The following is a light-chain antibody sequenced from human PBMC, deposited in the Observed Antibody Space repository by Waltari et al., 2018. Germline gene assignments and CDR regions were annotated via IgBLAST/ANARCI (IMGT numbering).Light chain of an antibody. CDR1: QSISSY. CDR3: QQSYSTPKT. CDR2: AAS. J-gene: IGKJ2*01. Sequence: DIQMTQSPSSLSASVGDRVTITCRASQSISSYLNWYQQKPGKAPKVLIYAASSLQSGFPSRFSGGGSGTDFTLTISSLQPEDFATYYCQQSYSTPKTFGQGTKLEIK. V-gene: IGKV1-39*01.